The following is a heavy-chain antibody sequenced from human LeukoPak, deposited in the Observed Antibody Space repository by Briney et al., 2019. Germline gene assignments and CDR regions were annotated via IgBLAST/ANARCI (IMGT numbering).Heavy chain of an antibody. CDR1: GFTFSDYY. CDR2: ISNNGNII. J-gene: IGHJ2*01. CDR3: SRVSPIYYFDL. V-gene: IGHV3-11*01. Sequence: GGSLRLSCAASGFTFSDYYMSRIRQAPGKGLEWISYISNNGNIIYYAESLKGRFTISRDNTKNSLYLQVNSLRAEDTAVYYCSRVSPIYYFDLWGRGTLVTVSS. D-gene: IGHD5-24*01.